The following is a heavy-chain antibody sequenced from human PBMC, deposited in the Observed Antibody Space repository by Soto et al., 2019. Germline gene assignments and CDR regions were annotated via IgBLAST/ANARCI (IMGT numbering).Heavy chain of an antibody. CDR2: ISYDGSNK. CDR1: GFTFSSYA. CDR3: ARSDYYDSSGYHRPAYYYDYYGMDV. J-gene: IGHJ6*02. V-gene: IGHV3-30-3*01. D-gene: IGHD3-22*01. Sequence: QVQLVESGGGVVQPGRSLRLSCAASGFTFSSYAMHWVRQAPGKGMELVAVISYDGSNKYYADSVKGRFTISRDNSKNTLYLQMNSLRAEDTAVYYCARSDYYDSSGYHRPAYYYDYYGMDVWGQGTTVTVSS.